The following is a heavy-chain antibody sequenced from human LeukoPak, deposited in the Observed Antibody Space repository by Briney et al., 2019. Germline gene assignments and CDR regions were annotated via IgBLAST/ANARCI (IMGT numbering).Heavy chain of an antibody. CDR2: INHSGST. Sequence: SETLSLTCAVYGGSFSGYYWSWIRQPPGKGLEWIGEINHSGSTNYNPSLKSRVTISVDTSKNQFSLKLRSVTAADTAVYYCARTRRRAYCSSTSCSNYYYYYMDVWGKGTTVTVSS. CDR1: GGSFSGYY. CDR3: ARTRRRAYCSSTSCSNYYYYYMDV. J-gene: IGHJ6*03. D-gene: IGHD2-2*01. V-gene: IGHV4-34*01.